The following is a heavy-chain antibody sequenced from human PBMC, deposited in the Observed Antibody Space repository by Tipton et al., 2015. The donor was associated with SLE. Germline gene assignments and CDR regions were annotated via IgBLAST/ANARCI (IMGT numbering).Heavy chain of an antibody. J-gene: IGHJ4*02. CDR2: IIHSGVT. CDR3: ARTPTGTLQVDF. V-gene: IGHV4-34*12. Sequence: TLSLTCAVYGESFNGYFWTWIRQPPGKGLEWIAEIIHSGVTNYNPSLRSRVTISLDTSKSHFSLRVTSVTAADTSVYYCARTPTGTLQVDFWGPGTLVTVSS. CDR1: GESFNGYF. D-gene: IGHD1/OR15-1a*01.